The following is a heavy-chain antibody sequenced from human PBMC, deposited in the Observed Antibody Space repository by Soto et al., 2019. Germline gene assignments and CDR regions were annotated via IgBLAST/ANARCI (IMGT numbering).Heavy chain of an antibody. Sequence: PGGSLRLSCAASVLTFSDYYMTWIRQAPGKGLEWISFIGGSGKTIHFADSLEGRFTISRDNAKNSVYLEMNSLRAEDTAVYYCARDAGYSSSLYFSWFDPWGPGTLVTVSS. V-gene: IGHV3-11*01. CDR3: ARDAGYSSSLYFSWFDP. D-gene: IGHD6-13*01. CDR1: VLTFSDYY. CDR2: IGGSGKTI. J-gene: IGHJ5*02.